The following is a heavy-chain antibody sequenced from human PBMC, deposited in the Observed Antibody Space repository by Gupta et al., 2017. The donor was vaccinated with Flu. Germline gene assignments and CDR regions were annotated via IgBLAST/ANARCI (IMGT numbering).Heavy chain of an antibody. Sequence: QASGKGLEWVSLITCDGSSYSYADSVVGRFTISRDNSKNSLYLQMNSLRGEDTAVYYCAKDLGGSGTYYPFDWWGQGTLVTVSS. V-gene: IGHV3-30*18. D-gene: IGHD3-10*01. J-gene: IGHJ4*02. CDR3: AKDLGGSGTYYPFDW. CDR2: ITCDGSSY.